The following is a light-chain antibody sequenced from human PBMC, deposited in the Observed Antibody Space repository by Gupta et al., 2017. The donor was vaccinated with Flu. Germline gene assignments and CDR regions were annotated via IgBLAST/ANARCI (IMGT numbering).Light chain of an antibody. CDR1: QNINGW. CDR3: QQDQSYPWT. V-gene: IGKV1-5*03. J-gene: IGKJ1*01. CDR2: KAS. Sequence: DIPITQCLFTLSASVCDRVTITCRASQNINGWLAWYQQKPGKAPKLLIYKASNLESGVPSRFSGSGFGTEFTLTINSLLPDDFATYYCQQDQSYPWTFGQGTKVEMK.